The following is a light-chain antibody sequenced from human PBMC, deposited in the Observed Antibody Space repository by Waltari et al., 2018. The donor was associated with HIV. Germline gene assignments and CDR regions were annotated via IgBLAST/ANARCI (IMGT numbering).Light chain of an antibody. CDR3: AAWDDSLNGPHVV. Sequence: QSLLTQPPSESETPGQRVAISCSGSSSAIGSNAVNWYQHIPGTAPNLLIYSNNQRPSGGPVRFSGSKSGTSASLAISGLQSEDEADYYCAAWDDSLNGPHVVFGGGTKLTVL. CDR2: SNN. CDR1: SSAIGSNA. V-gene: IGLV1-44*01. J-gene: IGLJ2*01.